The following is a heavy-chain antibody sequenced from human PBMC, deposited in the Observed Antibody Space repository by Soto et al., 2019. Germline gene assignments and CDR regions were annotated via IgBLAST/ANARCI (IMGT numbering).Heavy chain of an antibody. J-gene: IGHJ4*02. Sequence: PSETLSLTCIVSGGSVNSDSYYWSWIRQPPREGTGVDWVYLLQWEHQLQPLPQESSHHISDTSRNQFSLNLSSVTAADTAVFYCAREYSNSPAAFDHWGRGTLVTVSS. CDR2: LLQWEH. D-gene: IGHD6-6*01. CDR3: AREYSNSPAAFDH. V-gene: IGHV4-61*01. CDR1: GGSVNSDSYY.